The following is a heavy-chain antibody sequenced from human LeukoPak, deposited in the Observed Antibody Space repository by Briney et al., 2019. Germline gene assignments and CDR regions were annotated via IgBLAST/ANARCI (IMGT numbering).Heavy chain of an antibody. V-gene: IGHV4-4*07. CDR2: IYTSGST. CDR1: GGSISSYY. D-gene: IGHD3-16*02. Sequence: SETLPLTCTVSGGSISSYYWSWIRQPAGKGLEWIGRIYTSGSTNYNPSLKSRVTMSVDTSKNQFSLKLSSVTAADTAVYYCARVMITFGGVIVDAFDIWGQGTMVTVSS. J-gene: IGHJ3*02. CDR3: ARVMITFGGVIVDAFDI.